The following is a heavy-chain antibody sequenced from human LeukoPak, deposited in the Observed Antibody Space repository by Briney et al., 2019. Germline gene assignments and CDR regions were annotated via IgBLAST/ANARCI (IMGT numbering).Heavy chain of an antibody. CDR3: ATLISGWSLY. V-gene: IGHV3-74*01. Sequence: GGSLRLSCAASGSGFTFNNYWMHWVRQAPGKGLVWVSRINADGSTTSYADSVGGRFTISRDNAKNTLYLQMNSLRAEDTAVYYCATLISGWSLYWGQGTLVTVSS. CDR1: GSGFTFNNYW. D-gene: IGHD6-19*01. CDR2: INADGSTT. J-gene: IGHJ4*02.